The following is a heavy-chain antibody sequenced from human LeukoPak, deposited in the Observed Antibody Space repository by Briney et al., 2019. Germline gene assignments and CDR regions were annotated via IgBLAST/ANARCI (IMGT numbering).Heavy chain of an antibody. V-gene: IGHV4-34*01. Sequence: SETLSLTCAVYGGSFSGYYWSWIRQPPGKGLEWIGEINHSGSTNYNPSLKSRVTISVDTSKNQFSLRLSSVTAADTAVYYCASLSGSYSNYYYYYYMDVWGKGTRSPSP. D-gene: IGHD1-26*01. CDR3: ASLSGSYSNYYYYYYMDV. J-gene: IGHJ6*03. CDR1: GGSFSGYY. CDR2: INHSGST.